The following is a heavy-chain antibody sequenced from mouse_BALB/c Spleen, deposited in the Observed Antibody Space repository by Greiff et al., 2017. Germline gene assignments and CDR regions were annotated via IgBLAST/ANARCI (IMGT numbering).Heavy chain of an antibody. CDR3: ARPRGEAWFAY. CDR1: GFNIKDYY. V-gene: IGHV14-1*02. CDR2: IDPYNGGT. J-gene: IGHJ3*01. Sequence: VQLQQSGAELVRPGALVKLSCKASGFNIKDYYMHWVKQRPEQGLEWIGWIDPYNGGTSYNQKFKGKATLTVDKSSSTAFMHLNSLTSEDSAVYYCARPRGEAWFAYWGQGTLVTVSA.